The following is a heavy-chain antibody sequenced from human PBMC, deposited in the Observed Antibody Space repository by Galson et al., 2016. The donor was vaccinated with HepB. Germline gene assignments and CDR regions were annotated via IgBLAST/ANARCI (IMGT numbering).Heavy chain of an antibody. Sequence: SLRLSCAASGFSFSNYAMHWVRQAPGKGLEWVALTSSDESKTEYADSVKGRFTISRENSNNTLYVQMSSLRPEDTAVYYCAKAGRVIAVAEFFDNWGQGTLVTVSS. J-gene: IGHJ4*02. CDR2: TSSDESKT. CDR1: GFSFSNYA. CDR3: AKAGRVIAVAEFFDN. D-gene: IGHD6-19*01. V-gene: IGHV3-30*18.